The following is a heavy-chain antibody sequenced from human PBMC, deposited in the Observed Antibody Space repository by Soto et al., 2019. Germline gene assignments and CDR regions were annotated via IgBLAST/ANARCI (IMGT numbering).Heavy chain of an antibody. J-gene: IGHJ6*03. CDR3: ARDAPAITVTTLTYYSYYMDV. V-gene: IGHV4-31*03. CDR1: GGSISSGGYY. Sequence: SETLSLTCTVSGGSISSGGYYWSWIRQHPGKGLEWIGYIYYSGSTYYNPSLKSRVTISVDTSKNQFSLKLSSVTAADTAVYYCARDAPAITVTTLTYYSYYMDVWGKGPTVTVSS. D-gene: IGHD1-7*01. CDR2: IYYSGST.